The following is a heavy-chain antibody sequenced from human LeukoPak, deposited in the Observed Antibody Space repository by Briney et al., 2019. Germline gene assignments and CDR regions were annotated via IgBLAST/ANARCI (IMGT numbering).Heavy chain of an antibody. CDR3: AKPFADSSGYYYPFDY. Sequence: GSLRLSCAASGFTFSSYGMHWVRQAPGKGLEWVSVISYDGTNTYYANSVKGRFTISRDNSKNTLYLQMNSLRTEDTAVYYCAKPFADSSGYYYPFDYWGQGTLVTVSS. CDR1: GFTFSSYG. CDR2: ISYDGTNT. J-gene: IGHJ4*02. V-gene: IGHV3-30*18. D-gene: IGHD3-22*01.